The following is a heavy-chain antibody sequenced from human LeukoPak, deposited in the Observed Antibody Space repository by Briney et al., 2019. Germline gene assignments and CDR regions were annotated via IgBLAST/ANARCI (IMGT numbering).Heavy chain of an antibody. J-gene: IGHJ6*02. D-gene: IGHD3-22*01. V-gene: IGHV3-15*01. CDR3: STGGHRESDSSGFYLFYYGMDV. CDR2: IKSTTDGGTT. Sequence: GGSLRLSCAASGFTFSNAWMKWVGQAPGEGLEWVGRIKSTTDGGTTDSAAPVKGRFTISRDDSKNRLYLQFDSRKTEDTAVYYCSTGGHRESDSSGFYLFYYGMDVWGQGTTVTVSS. CDR1: GFTFSNAW.